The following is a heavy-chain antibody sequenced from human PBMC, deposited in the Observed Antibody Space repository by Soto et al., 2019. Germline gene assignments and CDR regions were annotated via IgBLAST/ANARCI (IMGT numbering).Heavy chain of an antibody. CDR1: GGSIISSSYY. Sequence: PSETLSLTCTVSGGSIISSSYYWGWIRQPPGKGLEWIGSIYYSGSTYYNPSLKSRVTISVDTSKNQFSLKLSSVTAAGTAVYYCARGPITTNPRFDPWGQGTLVTVSS. J-gene: IGHJ5*02. D-gene: IGHD3-22*01. CDR2: IYYSGST. CDR3: ARGPITTNPRFDP. V-gene: IGHV4-39*07.